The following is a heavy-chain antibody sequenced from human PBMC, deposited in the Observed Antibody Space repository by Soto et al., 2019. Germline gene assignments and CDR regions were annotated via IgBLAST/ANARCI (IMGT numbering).Heavy chain of an antibody. V-gene: IGHV3-23*01. J-gene: IGHJ4*02. D-gene: IGHD3-22*01. CDR1: GFTFIIYP. CDR3: AKDRGYYDSSGSSTNY. CDR2: ISGSCCST. Sequence: SCAASGFTFIIYPMILVRQAPGKVLEWFSAISGSCCSTYYADSVKGRFTISRDNSKNTLYLQMNSLRAEDTAVYYCAKDRGYYDSSGSSTNYWGQGTLVTVSS.